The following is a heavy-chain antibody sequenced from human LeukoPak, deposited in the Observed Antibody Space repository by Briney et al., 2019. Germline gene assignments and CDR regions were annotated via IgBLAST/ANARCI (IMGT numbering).Heavy chain of an antibody. CDR1: GFTFSNYG. D-gene: IGHD3-10*01. CDR3: AKDYYALLWFGEFNRKYYFDY. Sequence: PGGSLRLSCAASGFTFSNYGMSWVRQAPGKGLQWVSGISGSGGERYYTASVKGLLTISRDKSKNTLYLQMNSLRAEDTAVYYCAKDYYALLWFGEFNRKYYFDYWGQGTLVTDSS. V-gene: IGHV3-23*01. CDR2: ISGSGGER. J-gene: IGHJ4*02.